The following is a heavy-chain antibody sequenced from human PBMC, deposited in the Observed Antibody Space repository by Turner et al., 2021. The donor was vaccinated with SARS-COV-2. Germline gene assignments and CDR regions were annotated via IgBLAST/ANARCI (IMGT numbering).Heavy chain of an antibody. D-gene: IGHD3-10*01. CDR2: IIPSFGTT. CDR1: GGNFSSYA. V-gene: IGHV1-69*01. Sequence: VQMVQSGAEVQKHGSSVKVACKASGGNFSSYAISWRGQAPGQGREGMGGIIPSFGTTNYAQKFKGRVTITADESTSTAYMELSSLRSEDTAVYYCASFGGDYVFDYWGQGTLVTVSS. CDR3: ASFGGDYVFDY. J-gene: IGHJ4*02.